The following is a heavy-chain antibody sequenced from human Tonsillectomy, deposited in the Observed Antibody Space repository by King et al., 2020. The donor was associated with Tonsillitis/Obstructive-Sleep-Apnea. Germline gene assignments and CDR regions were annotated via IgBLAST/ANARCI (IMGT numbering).Heavy chain of an antibody. CDR1: GFTFSSYE. V-gene: IGHV3-48*03. Sequence: QLVQSGGGLVQPGGSLRLSCAASGFTFSSYEMNWVRQAPGKGLEWVSYISSSGSTIYYADSVKGRFTISRDNAKNSLYLQMNSLRAEDTAVYYCARDYYDFWSGHDHFDYWGQGTLVTVSS. D-gene: IGHD3-3*01. CDR3: ARDYYDFWSGHDHFDY. CDR2: ISSSGSTI. J-gene: IGHJ4*02.